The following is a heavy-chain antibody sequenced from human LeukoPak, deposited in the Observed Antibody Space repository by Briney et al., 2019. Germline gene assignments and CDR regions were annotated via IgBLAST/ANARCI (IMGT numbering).Heavy chain of an antibody. J-gene: IGHJ4*02. Sequence: SETLSLTCTVSGGSISSYYWSWIRQPPGKGLEWIGYIYYSGSTNYNPSLKSRVTISVDTSKNQFSLKLSSVTAADMAVYYCARERRDGYNRAVDYWGQGTLVTVSS. CDR2: IYYSGST. D-gene: IGHD5-24*01. CDR1: GGSISSYY. V-gene: IGHV4-59*12. CDR3: ARERRDGYNRAVDY.